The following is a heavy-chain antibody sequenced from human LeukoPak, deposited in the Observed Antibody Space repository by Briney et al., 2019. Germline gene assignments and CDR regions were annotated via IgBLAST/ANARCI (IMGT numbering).Heavy chain of an antibody. V-gene: IGHV3-74*01. D-gene: IGHD6-6*01. Sequence: PGGSLRLSCAASGFTFSSYWMHWVRQAPGKGLVWVSRINSDGSSTSYADSVKGRFTISRDNAKNTLYLQMNSLRAEDTAVYYCARVKQLVNYYYYYMDVWGKGTTVTVSS. J-gene: IGHJ6*03. CDR1: GFTFSSYW. CDR3: ARVKQLVNYYYYYMDV. CDR2: INSDGSST.